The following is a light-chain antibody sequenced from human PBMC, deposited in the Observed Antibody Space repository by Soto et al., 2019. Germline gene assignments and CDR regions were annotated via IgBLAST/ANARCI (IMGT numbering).Light chain of an antibody. Sequence: DIQMTQSPATLSASVGDSVTITCRASQSISSWLAWYQQKPGKVPKLLIDDASSLERGVPSRFSGSGSGTEFTLTISSLQPDDFATYYCQQYNTYPWTFGQGTKVEIK. CDR1: QSISSW. V-gene: IGKV1-5*01. CDR3: QQYNTYPWT. J-gene: IGKJ1*01. CDR2: DAS.